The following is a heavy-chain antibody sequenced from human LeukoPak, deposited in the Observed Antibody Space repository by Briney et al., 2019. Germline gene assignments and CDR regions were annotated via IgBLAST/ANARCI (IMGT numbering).Heavy chain of an antibody. CDR1: GYSFTSYW. CDR3: ARQVPVVGYYDSSGYDY. CDR2: IYPGDSDT. V-gene: IGHV5-51*01. D-gene: IGHD3-22*01. Sequence: VESLKISCKGSGYSFTSYWIGWVRQMPGKGLEWMGIIYPGDSDTRYSPSFQGQVTISADKSISTAYLQWSSLKASDTAMYYCARQVPVVGYYDSSGYDYWGQGTLVTVSS. J-gene: IGHJ4*02.